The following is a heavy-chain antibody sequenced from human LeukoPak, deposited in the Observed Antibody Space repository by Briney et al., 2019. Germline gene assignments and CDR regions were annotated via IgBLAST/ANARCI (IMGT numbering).Heavy chain of an antibody. V-gene: IGHV3-30-3*01. CDR1: GFTFSSYA. CDR2: ISYDGSNK. Sequence: PGGSLRLSCAASGFTFSSYAMHWVRQAPGKGLEWVAVISYDGSNKYYADSVKGRFTISRDNSKNTLYLQMNSLRAEDTAVYYCARDLSSSSWYGGYGMDVWGQGTTVTVSS. D-gene: IGHD6-13*01. CDR3: ARDLSSSSWYGGYGMDV. J-gene: IGHJ6*02.